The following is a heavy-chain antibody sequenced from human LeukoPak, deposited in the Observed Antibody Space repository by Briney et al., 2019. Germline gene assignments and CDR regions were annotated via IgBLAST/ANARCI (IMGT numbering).Heavy chain of an antibody. CDR2: ISGSGGST. CDR3: AKARTNYYYYYGMDV. J-gene: IGHJ6*04. Sequence: PGGSLRLSCAASGFTFSSYAMSWVRQAPGKGLEWVSAISGSGGSTYYADSVKGRFTISRDNSKNTLYLQMNSLRAEGTAVYYCAKARTNYYYYYGMDVWGKGTTVTVSS. V-gene: IGHV3-23*01. CDR1: GFTFSSYA.